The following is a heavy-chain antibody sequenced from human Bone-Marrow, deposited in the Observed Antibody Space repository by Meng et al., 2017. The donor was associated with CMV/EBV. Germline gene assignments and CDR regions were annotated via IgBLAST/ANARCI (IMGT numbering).Heavy chain of an antibody. CDR3: AREGAIVVVPAAKYYYYGMDV. D-gene: IGHD2-2*01. CDR1: GFTFTSYS. J-gene: IGHJ6*02. V-gene: IGHV3-21*04. Sequence: LSLTCAASGFTFTSYSMNWVRQAPGKGLEWVSSISSSSTSIYYAHSVKGRFTTSRDNAKNSLYLQMNSLRAEDTALYYCAREGAIVVVPAAKYYYYGMDVWGQGTTVTVSS. CDR2: ISSSSTSI.